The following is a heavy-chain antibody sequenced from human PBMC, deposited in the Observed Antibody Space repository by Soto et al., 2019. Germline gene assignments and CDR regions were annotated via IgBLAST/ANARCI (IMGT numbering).Heavy chain of an antibody. CDR3: ARDRGRGGCSSTSCYNGLVFGWFDP. Sequence: QVQLVESGGGEVQPGRSLRLSCAASGFTFSSYAMHWVRQAPGKGLEWVAVISYDGSNKYYADSVKGRFTISRDNSKNTLYLQMNSLRAEDTAVYYCARDRGRGGCSSTSCYNGLVFGWFDPWGQGTLVTVSS. CDR2: ISYDGSNK. CDR1: GFTFSSYA. D-gene: IGHD2-2*02. V-gene: IGHV3-30-3*01. J-gene: IGHJ5*02.